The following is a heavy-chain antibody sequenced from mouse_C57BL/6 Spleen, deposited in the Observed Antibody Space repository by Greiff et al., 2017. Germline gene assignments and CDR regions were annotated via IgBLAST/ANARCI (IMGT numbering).Heavy chain of an antibody. V-gene: IGHV1-4*01. CDR1: GYTFTSYT. CDR3: AKGTIYFDY. Sequence: VQLQQSGAELARPGASVKMSCKASGYTFTSYTMHWVKQRPGQGLEWIGYINPSSGYTKYNQKFKGKATLTAAKSSSTAYMQLSSLTSEDSAVYYCAKGTIYFDYWGQGTTLTVSS. J-gene: IGHJ2*01. D-gene: IGHD1-1*02. CDR2: INPSSGYT.